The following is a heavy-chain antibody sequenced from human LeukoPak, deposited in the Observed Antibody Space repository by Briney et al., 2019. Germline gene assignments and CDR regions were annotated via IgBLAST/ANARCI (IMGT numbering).Heavy chain of an antibody. D-gene: IGHD2-2*02. V-gene: IGHV1-2*02. CDR2: INPNSGGT. CDR3: ARVLAAAIPYYYYYYMDV. Sequence: ASVKVSCKASGYTFTGYYMHWVRQAPGQGLEWMGWINPNSGGTNYAQKFQGRVTMTRDMSISTAYMELSRLRSDDTAVYYCARVLAAAIPYYYYYYMDVWGKGTTVTVSS. J-gene: IGHJ6*03. CDR1: GYTFTGYY.